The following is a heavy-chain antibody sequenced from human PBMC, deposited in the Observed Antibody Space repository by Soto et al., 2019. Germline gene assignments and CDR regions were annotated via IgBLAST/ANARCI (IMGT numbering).Heavy chain of an antibody. Sequence: EVQLVESGGGLVQPGGSLKLSCAASGFTFSGAAMHWVRQASGKGLEWVGRIRSKANSYATEYAASVKGRFTISRDESKNTAYLQMNSLKTEDTAVYYCRGYCISSSCYESGMDVWGQGTTVIVSS. J-gene: IGHJ6*02. CDR2: IRSKANSYAT. V-gene: IGHV3-73*01. D-gene: IGHD2-2*01. CDR1: GFTFSGAA. CDR3: RGYCISSSCYESGMDV.